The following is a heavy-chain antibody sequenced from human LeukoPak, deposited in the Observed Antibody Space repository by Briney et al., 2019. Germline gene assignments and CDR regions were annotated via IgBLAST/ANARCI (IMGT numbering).Heavy chain of an antibody. D-gene: IGHD6-13*01. CDR2: IYYSGST. CDR3: ARDSSYSSSWGDWYFDL. V-gene: IGHV4-59*01. CDR1: GGSISGYY. J-gene: IGHJ2*01. Sequence: SETLSLTCTVSGGSISGYYWSWIRQPPGKGLEWIGYIYYSGSTNYNPSLKSRVTISVDTSKNQFSLKLSSVTAADTAVYYCARDSSYSSSWGDWYFDLWGRGTLVTVSS.